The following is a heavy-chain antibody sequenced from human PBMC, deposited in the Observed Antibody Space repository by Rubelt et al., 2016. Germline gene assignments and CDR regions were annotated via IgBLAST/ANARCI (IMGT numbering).Heavy chain of an antibody. CDR1: GGSFSDYY. CDR2: INHSGST. D-gene: IGHD3-22*01. Sequence: QVQLQQWGAGLLKPSETLSLTCAVYGGSFSDYYWSWIRQPPGKGLEWIGEINHSGSTNYNPSLKSRVTISVDTSKNQFSLRLGSVAAAGTAVYYCAGGADSSGYYYWGQGILVSVSS. V-gene: IGHV4-34*01. J-gene: IGHJ4*02. CDR3: AGGADSSGYYY.